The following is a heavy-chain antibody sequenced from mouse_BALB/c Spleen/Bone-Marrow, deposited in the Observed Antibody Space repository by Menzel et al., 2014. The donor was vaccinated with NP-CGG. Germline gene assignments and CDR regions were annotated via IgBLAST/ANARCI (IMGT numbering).Heavy chain of an antibody. Sequence: VQLVESGAELVKPGASVKLSCKASGYTFTSYWIHWVKLRPGRGLEWIGEINPSNGRTNYNEKFKNKATLTVDKSSSTAYIQLSSLTSEDSAVYYCARYDGPAWFAYWGQGTLVTVS. V-gene: IGHV1S81*02. D-gene: IGHD2-3*01. J-gene: IGHJ3*01. CDR2: INPSNGRT. CDR3: ARYDGPAWFAY. CDR1: GYTFTSYW.